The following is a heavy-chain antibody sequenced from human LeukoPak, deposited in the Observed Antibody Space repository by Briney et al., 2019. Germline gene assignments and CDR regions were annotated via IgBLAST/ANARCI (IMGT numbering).Heavy chain of an antibody. CDR2: ISGSGGST. V-gene: IGHV3-23*01. D-gene: IGHD4-17*01. J-gene: IGHJ3*02. CDR3: AKDSDYGDYAPDAFDI. Sequence: GGSLRLSCAASGFTFSSYGMSWVRQAPGKGLEWVSAISGSGGSTYYADSVKGRFTISRDNSKNTLYLQMNSLRAEDTAVYYCAKDSDYGDYAPDAFDIWGQGTMVTVSS. CDR1: GFTFSSYG.